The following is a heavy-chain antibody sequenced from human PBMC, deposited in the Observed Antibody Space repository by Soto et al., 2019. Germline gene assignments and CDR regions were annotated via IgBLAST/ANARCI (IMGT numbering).Heavy chain of an antibody. D-gene: IGHD6-19*01. J-gene: IGHJ6*03. Sequence: GASVKVSCKASGYTFTSYAMHWVRQAPGQRLEWMGWINAGNGNTKYSQKFQGRVTITRDTSASTAYMELSSLRSEDTAVYYCARGGPGEQWLVHYYYLDVWGKGTTVTVSS. CDR1: GYTFTSYA. V-gene: IGHV1-3*01. CDR3: ARGGPGEQWLVHYYYLDV. CDR2: INAGNGNT.